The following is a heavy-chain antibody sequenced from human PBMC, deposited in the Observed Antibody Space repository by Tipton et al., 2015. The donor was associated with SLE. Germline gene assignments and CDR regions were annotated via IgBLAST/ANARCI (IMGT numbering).Heavy chain of an antibody. CDR1: GFIFDDYA. D-gene: IGHD5-24*01. CDR3: AKDFDGYNGFDF. J-gene: IGHJ4*02. Sequence: RSLRLSCAASGFIFDDYAMHGVRQAPGKGLEWVSGINWNSGDIGYADSVKGRFTISRDNAKNSLYLQMNSLRPEDTALYYCAKDFDGYNGFDFWGQGTLVTVSS. V-gene: IGHV3-9*01. CDR2: INWNSGDI.